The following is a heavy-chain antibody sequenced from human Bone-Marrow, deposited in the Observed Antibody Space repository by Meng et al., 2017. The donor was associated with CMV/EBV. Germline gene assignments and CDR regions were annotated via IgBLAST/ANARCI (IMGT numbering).Heavy chain of an antibody. CDR2: FYRGGST. D-gene: IGHD4-17*01. Sequence: GGSLKISCAASGFTVSSNYMSWVRQAPGKGLEWVSVFYRGGSTYYADSVKGRFTISRDNSKNTLYLQMNSLRAEDTAVYYCARDGTTSRWDYYYGMDVWGQGTTVTVSS. CDR3: ARDGTTSRWDYYYGMDV. CDR1: GFTVSSNY. V-gene: IGHV3-53*05. J-gene: IGHJ6*02.